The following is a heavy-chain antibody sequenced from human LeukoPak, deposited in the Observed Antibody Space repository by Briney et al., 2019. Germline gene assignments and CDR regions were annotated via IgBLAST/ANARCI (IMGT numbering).Heavy chain of an antibody. D-gene: IGHD1-26*01. CDR2: INPNSGGT. J-gene: IGHJ3*02. Sequence: ASVKVSCKASGYTFTGYYIHWVRQAPRQGPEWMGWINPNSGGTNYALNFQGRVTMTRDTSITTAYMDLSRLRSDDTAFYYCARVNELLAGYTFDMWGEGPLITVSS. V-gene: IGHV1-2*02. CDR3: ARVNELLAGYTFDM. CDR1: GYTFTGYY.